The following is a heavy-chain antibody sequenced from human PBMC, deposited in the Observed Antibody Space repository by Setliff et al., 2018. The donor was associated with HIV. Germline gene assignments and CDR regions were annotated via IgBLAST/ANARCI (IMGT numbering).Heavy chain of an antibody. CDR2: IYPGDSDT. CDR3: ARHLIPGDPRYSSSWYY. J-gene: IGHJ4*02. Sequence: PGESLKISCTGSGFNFNTDWIVWVRQIPGKGLEWMGIIYPGDSDTRYSPSFQGQVTLSADKSISTAYLQWSSLKASDTAMYYCARHLIPGDPRYSSSWYYWGQGTLVTVSS. D-gene: IGHD6-13*01. CDR1: GFNFNTDW. V-gene: IGHV5-51*01.